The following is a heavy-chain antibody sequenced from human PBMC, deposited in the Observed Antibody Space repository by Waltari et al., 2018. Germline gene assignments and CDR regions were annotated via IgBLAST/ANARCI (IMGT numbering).Heavy chain of an antibody. V-gene: IGHV1-69*01. Sequence: QVQLVQSGAEVKKPGSSVKVSCKASGGPFSSYALSWVRQAPGQGLEWMGGIIPIFGTANYAQKFQGRVTITADESTSTAYMELSSLRSEDTAVYYCARTQTPLEYSSSWVYWGQGTLVTVSS. CDR2: IIPIFGTA. D-gene: IGHD6-13*01. J-gene: IGHJ4*02. CDR3: ARTQTPLEYSSSWVY. CDR1: GGPFSSYA.